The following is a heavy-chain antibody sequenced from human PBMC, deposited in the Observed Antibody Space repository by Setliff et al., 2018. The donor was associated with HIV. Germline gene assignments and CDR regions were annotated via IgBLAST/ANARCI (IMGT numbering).Heavy chain of an antibody. Sequence: ASVKVSCKASEYTFTDYFIHWVRQAPGQGLEWMGWISPYNGDTKVLQNFRGRVTMTRDTSISTAYMELSRLRSDDTAVYYCARDVAAADAFDIWGQGTMVTVSS. V-gene: IGHV1-2*02. CDR2: ISPYNGDT. J-gene: IGHJ3*02. CDR3: ARDVAAADAFDI. CDR1: EYTFTDYF. D-gene: IGHD6-25*01.